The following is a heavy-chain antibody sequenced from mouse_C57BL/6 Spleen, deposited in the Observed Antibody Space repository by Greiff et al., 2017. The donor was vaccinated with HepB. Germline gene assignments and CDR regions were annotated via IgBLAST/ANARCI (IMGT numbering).Heavy chain of an antibody. Sequence: VQLQQPGAELVRPGPSVKLSCKASGYTFTSYWMHWVKQRPGQGLEWIGVIDPSDSYTNYNQKFKGKATLTVDTSSSTAYMQLSSLTSEDSAVYYCARGRRVFDYWGQGTTLTVSS. CDR2: IDPSDSYT. V-gene: IGHV1-59*01. CDR3: ARGRRVFDY. CDR1: GYTFTSYW. J-gene: IGHJ2*01.